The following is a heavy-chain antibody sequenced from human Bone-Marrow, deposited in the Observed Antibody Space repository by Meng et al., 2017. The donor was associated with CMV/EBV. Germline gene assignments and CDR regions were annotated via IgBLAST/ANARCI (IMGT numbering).Heavy chain of an antibody. V-gene: IGHV4-61*01. CDR1: GGSVSSDTYY. CDR2: IYNSGST. D-gene: IGHD3/OR15-3a*01. CDR3: ARGDWLLGGWFDP. Sequence: GSLRLSCTVSGGSVSSDTYYWSWIRQPPGKGLEWIGYIYNSGSTNYNPSLESRLTLSVDTSKSQFSLKLSSVIAADTAVYYCARGDWLLGGWFDPWGQGTLVTVSS. J-gene: IGHJ5*02.